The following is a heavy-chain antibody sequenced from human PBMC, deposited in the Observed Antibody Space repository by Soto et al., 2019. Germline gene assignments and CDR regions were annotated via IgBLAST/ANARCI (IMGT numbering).Heavy chain of an antibody. Sequence: NLSLTCAVSGGSISSMDWWTWVRQPPGKGLQWIGEIYHTGSTNYNPSLQSRVTISIDESRTSFSLNLDSVTAADTAVYYCAARRDGGPVWGQGTLVTVSS. CDR2: IYHTGST. D-gene: IGHD4-17*01. J-gene: IGHJ4*02. V-gene: IGHV4-4*02. CDR3: AARRDGGPV. CDR1: GGSISSMDW.